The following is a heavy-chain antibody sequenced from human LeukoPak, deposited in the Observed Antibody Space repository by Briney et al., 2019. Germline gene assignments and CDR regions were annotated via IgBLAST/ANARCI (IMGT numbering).Heavy chain of an antibody. Sequence: GGSLRLSCAASGFTFSSYSMNWVRQAPGEGLEGGSYISSSSSTIYYADSVKGRFTISRDNAKNSLYLQMNSLRAEDTAVYYCASTGIVGAHNWFDPWGQGTLVTVSS. D-gene: IGHD1-26*01. CDR3: ASTGIVGAHNWFDP. J-gene: IGHJ5*02. V-gene: IGHV3-48*04. CDR1: GFTFSSYS. CDR2: ISSSSSTI.